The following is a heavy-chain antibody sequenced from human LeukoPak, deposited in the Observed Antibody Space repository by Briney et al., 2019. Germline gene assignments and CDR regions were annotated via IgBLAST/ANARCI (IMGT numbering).Heavy chain of an antibody. CDR2: IHYSGTT. V-gene: IGHV4-39*01. J-gene: IGHJ4*02. Sequence: SETLSLTCNVSGGSISDNDYSWDWIRQPPGKGLEWMGCIHYSGTTYSSPSLKSRISISVDTSKSQFSLKLRSVTAADTAVYYCARQYYFVSGSYYPFDFWGQGTLVTVSS. CDR3: ARQYYFVSGSYYPFDF. CDR1: GGSISDNDYS. D-gene: IGHD3-10*01.